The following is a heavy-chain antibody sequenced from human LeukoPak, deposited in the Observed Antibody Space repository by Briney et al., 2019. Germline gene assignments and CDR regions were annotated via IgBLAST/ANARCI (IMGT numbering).Heavy chain of an antibody. D-gene: IGHD5-18*01. CDR2: IYTSGST. CDR3: ASSYANWFDP. J-gene: IGHJ5*02. V-gene: IGHV4-4*07. Sequence: SGTLSLTCTVSGGSISSYYWSWIRQPARKGLEWIGRIYTSGSTNYNPSLKSRVTMSVDTSKNQFSLKLSSVTAADTAVYYCASSYANWFDPWGQGTLVTVSS. CDR1: GGSISSYY.